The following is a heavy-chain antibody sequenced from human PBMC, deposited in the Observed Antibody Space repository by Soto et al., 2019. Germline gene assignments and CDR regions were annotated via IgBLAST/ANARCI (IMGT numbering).Heavy chain of an antibody. CDR1: GGSISSGGYS. CDR2: IYYGGST. J-gene: IGHJ4*02. CDR3: ARGQVVAAQH. D-gene: IGHD2-15*01. Sequence: SETLSLTCAVSGGSISSGGYSWSWIRQPPGKGLEWIGYIYYGGSTYYNPSLKSRLTISVDRSKTQFSLHLSSVTAADTAVSYCARGQVVAAQHWGQGTLVTVSS. V-gene: IGHV4-30-2*01.